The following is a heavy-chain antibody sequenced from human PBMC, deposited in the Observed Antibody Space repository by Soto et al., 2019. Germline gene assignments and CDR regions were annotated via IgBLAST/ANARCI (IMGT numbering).Heavy chain of an antibody. CDR2: MYSSGYT. V-gene: IGHV4-59*01. CDR1: GDSFSRYK. Sequence: SETLSLTCTVSGDSFSRYKWSWIRQPPGKGLEYIGYMYSSGYTDYSPSLKSRVTMSLDTSKNQYSLKLTSATAADTAVYYCAREWSAFDYWGQGTLVTVS. CDR3: AREWSAFDY. D-gene: IGHD2-15*01. J-gene: IGHJ4*02.